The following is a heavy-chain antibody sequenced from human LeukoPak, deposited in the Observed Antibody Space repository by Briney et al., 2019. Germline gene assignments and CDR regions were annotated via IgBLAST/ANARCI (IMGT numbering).Heavy chain of an antibody. J-gene: IGHJ4*02. Sequence: GGSLRLSCAASGFTFSSYCMHWVRQAPGTGLVWVSRINSDGSSTSYADSVEGRFTISTANAKNTMYLQMNSLRAEDTAVYYCARDRNPFGSGSRIDYWGQGTLVTVSS. CDR2: INSDGSST. V-gene: IGHV3-74*01. CDR1: GFTFSSYC. D-gene: IGHD3-10*01. CDR3: ARDRNPFGSGSRIDY.